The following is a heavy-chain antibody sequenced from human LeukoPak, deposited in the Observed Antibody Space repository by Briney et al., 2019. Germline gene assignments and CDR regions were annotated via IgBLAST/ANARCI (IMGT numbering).Heavy chain of an antibody. CDR3: AKGGTGYCSSTSCLYYFDY. V-gene: IGHV3-30*18. D-gene: IGHD2-2*01. J-gene: IGHJ4*02. CDR2: ISFDATNK. CDR1: GFTFSSYG. Sequence: GGSLRLSCAASGFTFSSYGMHWVRQAPGKGLEWVAVISFDATNKYYADSVKGRFTISRDNSKNTLYLQMISLRAEDTAVYYCAKGGTGYCSSTSCLYYFDYWGQGTLVTVSS.